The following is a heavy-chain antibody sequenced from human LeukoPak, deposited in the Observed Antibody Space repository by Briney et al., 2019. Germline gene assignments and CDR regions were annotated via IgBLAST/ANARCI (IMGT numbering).Heavy chain of an antibody. CDR1: GFIVGSEY. J-gene: IGHJ4*02. CDR3: VSHSDSLTTYSFDY. D-gene: IGHD3-9*01. V-gene: IGHV3-53*01. Sequence: PGGSLRLSCAASGFIVGSEYMSWVRQAPGKGLEWVSIIHSGGNTYYADSVKGRFTISRDNPKNTLSLQMNSLRADDTAVYYCVSHSDSLTTYSFDYWGQGTLVTVSS. CDR2: IHSGGNT.